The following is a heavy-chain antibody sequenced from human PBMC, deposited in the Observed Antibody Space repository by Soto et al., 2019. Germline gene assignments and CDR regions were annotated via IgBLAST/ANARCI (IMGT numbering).Heavy chain of an antibody. CDR1: GFTFSSYG. Sequence: GGCLRLSCAASGFTFSSYGVHWARQNPSKGLEWVAVISYDGSNKYYADSVKGRFTISRDNSKNTLYLQMNSLRAEDTAVYYCAKDRGVRGVITHYYYYYGRDVWGQGTTVTVSS. J-gene: IGHJ6*02. CDR2: ISYDGSNK. CDR3: AKDRGVRGVITHYYYYYGRDV. V-gene: IGHV3-30*18. D-gene: IGHD3-10*01.